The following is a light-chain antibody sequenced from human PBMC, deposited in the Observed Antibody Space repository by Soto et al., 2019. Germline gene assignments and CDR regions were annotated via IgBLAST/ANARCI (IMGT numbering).Light chain of an antibody. Sequence: EIGLTQSPGTLSLSPGERATLFCRANQTLNLNYLAWYQQKPGQAPRLLIYDASTRATGTPDRFSGTGSAKEFTLIISRLEPEDFAVYYCHQYYRTPRTFGQGTKVDIK. CDR3: HQYYRTPRT. CDR2: DAS. V-gene: IGKV3-20*01. J-gene: IGKJ1*01. CDR1: QTLNLNY.